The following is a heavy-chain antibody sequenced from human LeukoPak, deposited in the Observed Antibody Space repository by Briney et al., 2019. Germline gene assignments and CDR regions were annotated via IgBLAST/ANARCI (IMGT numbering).Heavy chain of an antibody. D-gene: IGHD4/OR15-4a*01. CDR3: ARARYGVGSSSFDY. J-gene: IGHJ4*02. V-gene: IGHV4-30-2*01. CDR2: IYHSGST. CDR1: GGSISSGGYY. Sequence: SETLSLTCTVSGGSISSGGYYWSWIRQPPGKGLEWIGYIYHSGSTYYNPSLKSRVTISVDRSKNQFSLKLSSVTAADTAVYYCARARYGVGSSSFDYWGQGTLVTVSS.